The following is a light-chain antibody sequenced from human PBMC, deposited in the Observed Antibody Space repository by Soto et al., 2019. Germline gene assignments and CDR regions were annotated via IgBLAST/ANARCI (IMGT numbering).Light chain of an antibody. CDR2: LGS. CDR3: MQALQTPRT. V-gene: IGKV2-28*01. J-gene: IGKJ1*01. CDR1: QSLLHSNGYNY. Sequence: DIVMTQSPLSLPVTPGEPASISCRSSQSLLHSNGYNYLDWYLQKPGQSPQLLIYLGSNRASGVPDRFSGNGSGTDFTLKISRVAAEDVGVYYCMQALQTPRTFGQGTKVEIK.